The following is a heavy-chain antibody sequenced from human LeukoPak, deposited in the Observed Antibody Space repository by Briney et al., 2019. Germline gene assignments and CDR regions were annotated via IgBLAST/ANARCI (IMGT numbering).Heavy chain of an antibody. CDR2: INSDGSST. V-gene: IGHV3-74*01. D-gene: IGHD3-10*01. CDR1: GFTFSSYW. Sequence: LAGGSLRLSCAASGFTFSSYWMHWVRQAPGKGLVWVSRINSDGSSTSYADSVKGRFTISRDNAKNSLYLQMNSLRAEDTAVYHCARKPFRGVISDWGQGTLVTVSS. J-gene: IGHJ4*02. CDR3: ARKPFRGVISD.